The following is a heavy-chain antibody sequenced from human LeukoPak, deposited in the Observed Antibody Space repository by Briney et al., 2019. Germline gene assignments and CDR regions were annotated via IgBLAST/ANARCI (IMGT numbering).Heavy chain of an antibody. CDR2: IYHSGST. CDR3: ARGHSHRPMYSSSSLYYYYYMDV. Sequence: SETLSLTCAVYGGSFSGYYWSWIRQPPGKGLEWIGEIYHSGSTNYNPSLKSRVTISVDTSKNQFSLKLSSVTAADTAVYYCARGHSHRPMYSSSSLYYYYYMDVWGKGTTVTVSS. V-gene: IGHV4-34*01. D-gene: IGHD6-6*01. CDR1: GGSFSGYY. J-gene: IGHJ6*03.